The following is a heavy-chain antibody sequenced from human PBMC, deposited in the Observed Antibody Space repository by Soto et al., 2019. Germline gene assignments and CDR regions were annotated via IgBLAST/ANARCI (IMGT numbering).Heavy chain of an antibody. CDR2: IKSKTDGGTT. J-gene: IGHJ3*02. Sequence: GGSLRLSCAASGFTFSNAWMSWVRQAPGKGLEWVGRIKSKTDGGTTDYAAPVKGRFTISRDDSKNTLYLQMNSLKTEDTAVYYCTTGRYCSGGSCTDAFEIWGQGTMVTVS. D-gene: IGHD2-15*01. V-gene: IGHV3-15*01. CDR3: TTGRYCSGGSCTDAFEI. CDR1: GFTFSNAW.